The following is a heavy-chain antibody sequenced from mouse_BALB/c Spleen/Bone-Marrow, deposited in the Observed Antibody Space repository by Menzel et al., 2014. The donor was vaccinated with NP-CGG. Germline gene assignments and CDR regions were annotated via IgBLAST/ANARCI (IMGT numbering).Heavy chain of an antibody. D-gene: IGHD1-1*01. J-gene: IGHJ2*01. CDR2: IHPSDSET. CDR1: GYSFTSYW. Sequence: VQLQQSGAELVRPGASVKLSCKASGYSFTSYWTNWVKQRPGQGLEWIGMIHPSDSETRLNQKFKDKATLTVDKSSSTAYMQLSIPTSEESAVYYCAREGWDYVGFDYWGQGTTLTVAS. V-gene: IGHV1S82*01. CDR3: AREGWDYVGFDY.